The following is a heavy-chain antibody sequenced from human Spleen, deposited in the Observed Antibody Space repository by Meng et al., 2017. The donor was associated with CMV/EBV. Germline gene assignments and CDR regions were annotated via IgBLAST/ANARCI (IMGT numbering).Heavy chain of an antibody. D-gene: IGHD3-10*01. Sequence: GGSLRLSCAASGFTFSSYAMSWVRQAPGKGLEWVSAISGSGGSTYYADSVKGRFTISRDNSKNTLYLQMNSLRAEDTAVYYCAKDQWFGESLYYYYYYGMDVWGQGTTVTVSS. CDR3: AKDQWFGESLYYYYYYGMDV. J-gene: IGHJ6*02. CDR1: GFTFSSYA. V-gene: IGHV3-23*01. CDR2: ISGSGGST.